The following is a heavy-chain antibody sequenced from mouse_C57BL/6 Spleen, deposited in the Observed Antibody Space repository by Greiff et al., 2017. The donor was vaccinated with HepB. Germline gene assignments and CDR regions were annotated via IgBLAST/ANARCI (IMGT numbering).Heavy chain of an antibody. CDR1: GYTFTSYT. CDR2: INPSSGYT. Sequence: QVQLQQSGAELARPGASVKMSCKASGYTFTSYTMHWVKQRPGQGLEWIGYINPSSGYTKYNQKFKDKATLTADKSSSTAYMQLSSLTSEDSAVYYCASSRVEGYFDYWGQGTTLTVSS. CDR3: ASSRVEGYFDY. V-gene: IGHV1-4*01. J-gene: IGHJ2*01. D-gene: IGHD3-1*01.